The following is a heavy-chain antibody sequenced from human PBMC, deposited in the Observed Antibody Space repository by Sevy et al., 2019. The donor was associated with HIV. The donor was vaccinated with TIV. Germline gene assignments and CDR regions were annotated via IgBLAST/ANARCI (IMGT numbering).Heavy chain of an antibody. CDR2: IKSKTDGATR. V-gene: IGHV3-15*01. CDR3: AAGVGASDFDY. D-gene: IGHD1-26*01. CDR1: GFTFSKAG. Sequence: GGSLRLSCVASGFTFSKAGMSWVRQAPGKGLEWVGRIKSKTDGATRDLAAPVKGRIIISRDDSKNTRYLQISNLKIEDTGVYFCAAGVGASDFDYWGQGTLVTVSS. J-gene: IGHJ4*02.